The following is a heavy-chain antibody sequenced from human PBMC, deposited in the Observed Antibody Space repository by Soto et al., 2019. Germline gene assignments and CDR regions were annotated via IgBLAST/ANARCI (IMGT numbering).Heavy chain of an antibody. Sequence: SETLSLTCTVSGGSISSGDYSWSWIRQPPGKGLEWIGYIYYSGSTYHDPSLKSRVTISVDTSKNQFSLKLSSVTAADTAVYYCARASPVVTDVWGQVTTVIVSS. D-gene: IGHD5-18*01. CDR3: ARASPVVTDV. J-gene: IGHJ6*02. CDR2: IYYSGST. V-gene: IGHV4-30-4*01. CDR1: GGSISSGDYS.